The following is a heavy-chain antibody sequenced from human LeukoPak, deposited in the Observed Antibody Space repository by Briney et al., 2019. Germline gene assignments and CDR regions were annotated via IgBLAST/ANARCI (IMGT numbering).Heavy chain of an antibody. J-gene: IGHJ4*02. D-gene: IGHD6-13*01. CDR1: GYTFTGYG. CDR3: ARAILRGTAPYYFDY. Sequence: ASVKVSCKASGYTFTGYGISWVRQAPGQGLEWMGWISAYNGNTNYAQKLQGRVTMTTDTSTSTAYMELRSLRSDDTAVYYCARAILRGTAPYYFDYWGQGTLVTVSS. CDR2: ISAYNGNT. V-gene: IGHV1-18*04.